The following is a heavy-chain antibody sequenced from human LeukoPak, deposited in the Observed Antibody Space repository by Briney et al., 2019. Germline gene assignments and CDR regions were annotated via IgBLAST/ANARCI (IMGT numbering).Heavy chain of an antibody. V-gene: IGHV3-13*01. CDR3: AIFVHYYDTTGYRKEGWDF. CDR2: ITTSGDT. J-gene: IGHJ6*04. Sequence: GGSLRLSCATSGFSFSSYDIHWLRQAAGRGLEWVSSITTSGDTNYSASVRGRFTISRENAKNSLFLQMNSLRLQDTAIYFCAIFVHYYDTTGYRKEGWDFWGTGTTVAVSP. D-gene: IGHD3-22*01. CDR1: GFSFSSYD.